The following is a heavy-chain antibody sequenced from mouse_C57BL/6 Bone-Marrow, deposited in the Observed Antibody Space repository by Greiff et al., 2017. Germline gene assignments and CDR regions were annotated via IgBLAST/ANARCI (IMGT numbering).Heavy chain of an antibody. J-gene: IGHJ3*01. CDR3: ARRGFAY. CDR2: ISSGSSTI. CDR1: GFTFSDYG. V-gene: IGHV5-17*01. Sequence: EVKLMESGGGLVKPGGSLKLSCAASGFTFSDYGMHWVRQAPEKGLEWVAYISSGSSTIYYADTVKGRFTISRDNAKNTLFLQMTSLRSEDTATYYCARRGFAYWGQGTLVTVSA.